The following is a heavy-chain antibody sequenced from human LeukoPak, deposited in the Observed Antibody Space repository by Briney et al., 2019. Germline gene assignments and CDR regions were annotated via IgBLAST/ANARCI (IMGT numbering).Heavy chain of an antibody. CDR3: ARAPLDAAMVYWPSDL. J-gene: IGHJ2*01. V-gene: IGHV1-46*01. CDR1: GYTFTSYY. D-gene: IGHD5-18*01. Sequence: ASVKVSCKASGYTFTSYYMHWVRQAPGQGLEWMGVIHPSGGSTSYAHKFEGRVTMTTDTSTSTVYVDLSSMSHNDTDVYYCARAPLDAAMVYWPSDLRRRRTLASVSS. CDR2: IHPSGGST.